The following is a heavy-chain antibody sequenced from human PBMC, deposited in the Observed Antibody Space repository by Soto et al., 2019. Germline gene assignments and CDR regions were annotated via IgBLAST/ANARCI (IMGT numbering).Heavy chain of an antibody. J-gene: IGHJ4*02. CDR1: GYTFTIYW. CDR3: ARPANTVADHFDL. Sequence: PXESLKMSCQVSGYTFTIYWIGWVRQMPGKGLEWMGIIYPSDSDTRYSPSFQGQVTISADQSINTAYLQWDSLKASDTAIYYCARPANTVADHFDLWGQGTPVTVSS. V-gene: IGHV5-51*01. D-gene: IGHD4-17*01. CDR2: IYPSDSDT.